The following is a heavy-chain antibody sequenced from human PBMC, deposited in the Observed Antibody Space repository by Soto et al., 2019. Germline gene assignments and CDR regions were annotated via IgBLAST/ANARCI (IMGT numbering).Heavy chain of an antibody. V-gene: IGHV3-30*03. Sequence: GGSLRLSCAASGFTFSSYGMHWVRQAPGKGLEWVTVISYDGGNQYYADSVKGRFTISRDNSKDTLYLQMHSLRSDDTAVYFCARGPITQTSFIDHWGQGTLVTVSS. CDR3: ARGPITQTSFIDH. CDR1: GFTFSSYG. CDR2: ISYDGGNQ. J-gene: IGHJ4*02. D-gene: IGHD1-20*01.